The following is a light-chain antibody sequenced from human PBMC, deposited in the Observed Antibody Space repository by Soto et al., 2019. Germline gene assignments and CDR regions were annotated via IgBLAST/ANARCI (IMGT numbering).Light chain of an antibody. V-gene: IGKV3D-20*02. J-gene: IGKJ5*01. CDR3: QQRSNWPPIT. CDR2: GAS. Sequence: EIVCTQSPCALSLSPGERATLSCRAIQSVSNNYLAWYQQKPGQAPRLLIYGASNRATGIPDRFSGSGSGTDFTLTISSLEPEDFAVYYCQQRSNWPPITFGQGTRLEIK. CDR1: QSVSNNY.